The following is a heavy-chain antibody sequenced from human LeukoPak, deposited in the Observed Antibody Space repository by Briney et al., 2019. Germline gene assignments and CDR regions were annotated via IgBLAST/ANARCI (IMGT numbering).Heavy chain of an antibody. CDR3: AKVPETELRFDY. V-gene: IGHV3-30*02. J-gene: IGHJ4*02. CDR2: IRYDGSNK. CDR1: GFTFSSYG. D-gene: IGHD1-7*01. Sequence: PGGSLRLSCAASGFTFSSYGMHWVRQAPGKGLEWVAFIRYDGSNKYYADSVKGRFTISRDNSKNTLYLQMNSLRAEDTAVYYCAKVPETELRFDYWGQGTLVTVSS.